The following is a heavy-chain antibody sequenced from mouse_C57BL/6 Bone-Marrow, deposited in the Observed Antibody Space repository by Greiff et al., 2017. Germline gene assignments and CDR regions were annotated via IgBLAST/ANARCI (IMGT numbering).Heavy chain of an antibody. CDR1: GYTFTSYW. Sequence: QVQLQQPGAELVRPGTSVKLSCKASGYTFTSYWMHWVKQRPGQGLEWIGVIDPSDSYTNYNQKFKGKATLTVATSSSTAYMQLSSLTSEDSAVYYCASLYYYGSRYFDYWGQGTTLTVSS. V-gene: IGHV1-59*01. CDR2: IDPSDSYT. J-gene: IGHJ2*01. CDR3: ASLYYYGSRYFDY. D-gene: IGHD1-1*01.